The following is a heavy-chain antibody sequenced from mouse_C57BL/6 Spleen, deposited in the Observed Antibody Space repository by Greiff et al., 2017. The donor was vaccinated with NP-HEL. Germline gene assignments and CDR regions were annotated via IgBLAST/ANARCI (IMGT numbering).Heavy chain of an antibody. CDR3: AGSNYGYFDV. CDR2: INPSTGGT. CDR1: GYSFTGYY. J-gene: IGHJ1*03. D-gene: IGHD2-5*01. V-gene: IGHV1-42*01. Sequence: VQLKQSGPELVKPGASVKISCKASGYSFTGYYMNWVKQSPEKSLEWIGEINPSTGGTTYNQKFKAKATLTVDKSSSTAYMQLKSLTSEDSAVYYCAGSNYGYFDVWGTGTTVTVSS.